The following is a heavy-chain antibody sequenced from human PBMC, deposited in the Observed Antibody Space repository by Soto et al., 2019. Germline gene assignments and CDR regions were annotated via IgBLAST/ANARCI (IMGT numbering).Heavy chain of an antibody. CDR1: GFTFSSYA. Sequence: GGSLSLSCAASGFTFSSYAMSWVRQAPGKGLEWVSAISGSGGSTYYADSVKGRFTISRDNSKNTLYLQMNSLRAEDTAVYYCAKDYDFWSGYWFDPWGQGTLVTVSS. CDR3: AKDYDFWSGYWFDP. D-gene: IGHD3-3*01. CDR2: ISGSGGST. J-gene: IGHJ5*02. V-gene: IGHV3-23*01.